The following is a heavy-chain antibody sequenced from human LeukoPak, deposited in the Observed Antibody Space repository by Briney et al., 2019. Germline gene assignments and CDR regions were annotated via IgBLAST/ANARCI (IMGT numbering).Heavy chain of an antibody. J-gene: IGHJ4*02. CDR1: GGSISSGGYY. CDR3: ARGQDDFWSGYSPFDY. Sequence: SETLSLTCTVSGGSISSGGYYWSWIRQPPGKGLEWIGYIYQSGSTYYTPSLRSRVTMSVDRSKNQFSLKVSSVTAADTAVYYCARGQDDFWSGYSPFDYWGQGTLVTVSS. CDR2: IYQSGST. D-gene: IGHD3-3*01. V-gene: IGHV4-30-2*01.